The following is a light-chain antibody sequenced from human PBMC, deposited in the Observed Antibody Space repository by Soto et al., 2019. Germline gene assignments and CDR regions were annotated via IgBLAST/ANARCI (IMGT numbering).Light chain of an antibody. CDR3: CPYAGSSPFPPWV. CDR1: SSDVGSYNL. V-gene: IGLV2-23*02. CDR2: EVS. J-gene: IGLJ3*02. Sequence: QSALTQPASVSGSPGQSITISCTGTSSDVGSYNLVSWYQQHPGKAPKLMIYEVSKRPSGVSNRFSGSKSGNTASLTISGRQAADGGVYYCCPYAGSSPFPPWVFGGGPKVTAL.